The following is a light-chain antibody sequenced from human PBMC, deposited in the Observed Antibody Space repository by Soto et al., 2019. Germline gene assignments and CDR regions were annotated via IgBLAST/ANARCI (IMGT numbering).Light chain of an antibody. V-gene: IGKV3-20*01. J-gene: IGKJ1*01. CDR2: GAS. CDR1: QTISNTY. CDR3: QQYGSYPRT. Sequence: EIVLTQSPGTLSLSPGETATLSCRASQTISNTYLAWYQQKPGQAPRLLIYGASTRATGIPGRFSGSGSGTDFTLPVNKLEPEHFAVYYYQQYGSYPRTFGQGTKVEI.